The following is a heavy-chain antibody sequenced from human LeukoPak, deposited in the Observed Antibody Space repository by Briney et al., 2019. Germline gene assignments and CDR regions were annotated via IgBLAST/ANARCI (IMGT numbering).Heavy chain of an antibody. CDR3: ARMYSSGLFDY. V-gene: IGHV3-48*03. D-gene: IGHD6-19*01. J-gene: IGHJ4*02. Sequence: GGSLRLSCAASGFTFSSYDMNWVRQVPGKGLEWVSYISSSGTTIYYADSVKGRFTISRDNAKNSLYLQMNSLRAEDTAVYYCARMYSSGLFDYWGQGTLVTVSS. CDR2: ISSSGTTI. CDR1: GFTFSSYD.